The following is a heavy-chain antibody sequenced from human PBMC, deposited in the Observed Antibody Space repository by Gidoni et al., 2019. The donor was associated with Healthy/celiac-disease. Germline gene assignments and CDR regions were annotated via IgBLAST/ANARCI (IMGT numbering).Heavy chain of an antibody. CDR1: GFTFSSYA. CDR2: ISGSGGST. CDR3: ANQYCSGGSCSYYYDSRGFGAFDI. Sequence: EVQLLESGGGLVQPGGSLRLSFAASGFTFSSYAMSWVRQAPGKGLEWVSAISGSGGSTYYADSVKGRFTISRDNSKNTLYLQMNSLRAEDTAVYYCANQYCSGGSCSYYYDSRGFGAFDIWGQGTMVTVSS. D-gene: IGHD2-15*01. V-gene: IGHV3-23*01. J-gene: IGHJ3*02.